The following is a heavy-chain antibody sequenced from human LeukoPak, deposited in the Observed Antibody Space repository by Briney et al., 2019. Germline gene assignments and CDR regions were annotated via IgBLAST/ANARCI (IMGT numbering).Heavy chain of an antibody. J-gene: IGHJ4*02. Sequence: SETLSLTCTVSGGSISSYYWSWIRQPPGKGLEWIGYIYYSGSTNYNPSLKSRVTISVDTSKNQFSLKLSSVTAADTAVYYCARSTSDPTRGYSGYDPEYYFDHWGQGTLVTVSS. CDR3: ARSTSDPTRGYSGYDPEYYFDH. CDR2: IYYSGST. V-gene: IGHV4-59*01. CDR1: GGSISSYY. D-gene: IGHD5-12*01.